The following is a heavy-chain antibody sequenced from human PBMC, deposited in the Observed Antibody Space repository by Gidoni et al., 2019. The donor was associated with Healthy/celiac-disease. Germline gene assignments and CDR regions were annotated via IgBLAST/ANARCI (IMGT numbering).Heavy chain of an antibody. CDR3: ARGGAAALKSPYYFDY. J-gene: IGHJ4*02. V-gene: IGHV4-31*03. Sequence: QVQLQESGPGLVKPSQTLSLTCTVSGGSISSGGYYWSWIRQHPGKGLEWSGYIYYSGSTYYNPSLKSRVTISVDTSKNQFSLKLSSVTAADTAVYYCARGGAAALKSPYYFDYWGQGTLVTVSS. D-gene: IGHD6-13*01. CDR1: GGSISSGGYY. CDR2: IYYSGST.